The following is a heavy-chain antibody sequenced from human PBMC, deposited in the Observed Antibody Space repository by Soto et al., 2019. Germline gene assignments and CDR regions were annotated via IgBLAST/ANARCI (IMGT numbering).Heavy chain of an antibody. CDR3: TRDLVLAYCGGDCYSGSDY. V-gene: IGHV3-49*05. J-gene: IGHJ4*02. D-gene: IGHD2-21*02. CDR1: GFTFGDYA. CDR2: ITTKVYGGTT. Sequence: EVQLVESGGGLVKPGRSLRLSCTASGFTFGDYAMSWFRQAPGKGLEWVGFITTKVYGGTTEYAASVKGRFTISRDDSKSIAYLQMNSLKTEDTAVYYCTRDLVLAYCGGDCYSGSDYWGQGTLVTVSS.